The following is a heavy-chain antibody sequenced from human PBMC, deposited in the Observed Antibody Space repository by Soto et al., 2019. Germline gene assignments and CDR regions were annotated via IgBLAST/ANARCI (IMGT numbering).Heavy chain of an antibody. CDR1: GGSFSGYY. Sequence: SETLSLTCAVYGGSFSGYYWSWIRQPPGKGLEWIGEINHSGSTNYNPSLKSRVTISVDTSKNQFSLKLSSVTAADTAVYYCASLSPFHDYGDYGLGDWGQGTLVTVSS. CDR2: INHSGST. J-gene: IGHJ4*02. CDR3: ASLSPFHDYGDYGLGD. D-gene: IGHD4-17*01. V-gene: IGHV4-34*01.